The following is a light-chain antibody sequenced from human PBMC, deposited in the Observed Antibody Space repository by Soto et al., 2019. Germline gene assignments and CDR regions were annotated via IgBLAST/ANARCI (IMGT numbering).Light chain of an antibody. CDR3: QQTYAAPLT. CDR1: QDISTF. V-gene: IGKV1-39*01. CDR2: AAS. Sequence: DIQMTQSPSSLSPSVGDRVTITCRASQDISTFLNWYQKKPGQAPRLLIYAASALQRGVPSRFSGSGSGTDFTLPISSLQPEDFGTFYCQQTYAAPLTFGGGTKMEAK. J-gene: IGKJ4*01.